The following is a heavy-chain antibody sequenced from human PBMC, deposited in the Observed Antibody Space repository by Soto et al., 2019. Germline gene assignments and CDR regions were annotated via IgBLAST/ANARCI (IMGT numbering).Heavy chain of an antibody. V-gene: IGHV5-10-1*01. CDR1: GYSFTSYW. D-gene: IGHD2-2*01. CDR3: ARHRTGYCSSTSCYYSYYYGMDV. CDR2: IDPSDSYT. J-gene: IGHJ6*02. Sequence: GESLKISCKGSGYSFTSYWISWVRQMPGKGLEWMGRIDPSDSYTNYSPSFQGHVTISADKSISTAYLQWSSLKASDPAMYYCARHRTGYCSSTSCYYSYYYGMDVWGQGTTVTVSS.